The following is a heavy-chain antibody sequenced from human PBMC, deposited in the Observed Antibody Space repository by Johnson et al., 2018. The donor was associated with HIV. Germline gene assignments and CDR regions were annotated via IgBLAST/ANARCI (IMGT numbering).Heavy chain of an antibody. CDR1: GFTFDDYA. V-gene: IGHV3-13*01. J-gene: IGHJ3*02. CDR2: IGTAGDT. CDR3: ARPRSIWFGEFIDAFDI. Sequence: VQVVESGGGLVQPGRSLRLSCAASGFTFDDYAMHWVRQATGKGLEWVSAIGTAGDTYYPGSVKGRFTISRENAKNSLYLQMNSLRAVDTVVYYCARPRSIWFGEFIDAFDIWGQGTMVTVSS. D-gene: IGHD3-10*01.